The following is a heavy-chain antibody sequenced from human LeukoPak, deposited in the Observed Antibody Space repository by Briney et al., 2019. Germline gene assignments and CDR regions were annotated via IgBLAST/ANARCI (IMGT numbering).Heavy chain of an antibody. CDR2: ISYDGSNK. CDR3: AREVEVAGYSSSPVSYSDY. V-gene: IGHV3-30-3*01. D-gene: IGHD6-13*01. Sequence: GRSLRLSCAASGFTFSSYAMHWVRQAPGKGLEWVAVISYDGSNKYYADSVKGRFTISRDNSKNTLYLQMNSLRAEDTAVYYCAREVEVAGYSSSPVSYSDYWGQGTLVTVSS. J-gene: IGHJ4*02. CDR1: GFTFSSYA.